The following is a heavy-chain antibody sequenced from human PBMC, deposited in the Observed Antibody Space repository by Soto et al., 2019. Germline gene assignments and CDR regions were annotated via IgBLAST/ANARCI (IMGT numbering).Heavy chain of an antibody. V-gene: IGHV1-69*13. J-gene: IGHJ6*02. CDR3: ARGIPAATGAYYYYGMDV. Sequence: ASVKVSCKASGGTFRSYAISWVRQAPGQGLEWMGGIIPIFGTANYAQKFQGRVTVTADESTSTAYMELSSLRSEDTAVYYCARGIPAATGAYYYYGMDVWGQGTTVTVSS. D-gene: IGHD2-2*01. CDR1: GGTFRSYA. CDR2: IIPIFGTA.